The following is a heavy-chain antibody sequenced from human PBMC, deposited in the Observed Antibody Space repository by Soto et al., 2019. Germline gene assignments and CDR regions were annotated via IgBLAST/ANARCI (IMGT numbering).Heavy chain of an antibody. D-gene: IGHD3-10*01. Sequence: QITLKESGPTLVKPTQTLTLTCTFSGFSLSTSGVGVGWIRQPPGKALECLALIYWDDDKRYSPSLKSRLTITKDTSKNQVVLPMTNMDPVDTATYYCARVAYYYVSGSYYYFDYWGQGSLVTVSS. CDR3: ARVAYYYVSGSYYYFDY. V-gene: IGHV2-5*02. CDR1: GFSLSTSGVG. CDR2: IYWDDDK. J-gene: IGHJ4*02.